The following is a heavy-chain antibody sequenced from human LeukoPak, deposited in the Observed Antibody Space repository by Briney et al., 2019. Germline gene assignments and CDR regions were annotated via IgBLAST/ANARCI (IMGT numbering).Heavy chain of an antibody. D-gene: IGHD3-22*01. CDR2: IRASGSDT. CDR1: RFTFSSYA. J-gene: IGHJ1*01. Sequence: GGSLRLSCAASRFTFSSYALSWVRQAPGKGLEWVSGIRASGSDTWYADSVKGRFTISRDNSKNTLYLQMNSLRAEDTAVYYCAAQAPYYYDSSGLLGYFQHWGQGTLVTVSS. V-gene: IGHV3-23*01. CDR3: AAQAPYYYDSSGLLGYFQH.